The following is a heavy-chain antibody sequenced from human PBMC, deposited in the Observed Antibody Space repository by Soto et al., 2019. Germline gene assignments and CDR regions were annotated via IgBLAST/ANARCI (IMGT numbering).Heavy chain of an antibody. Sequence: EVQLVESGGGLVQPGRSLRLSCAASGFTFDDYAMHWVRQAPGKGLEWVSGISWNSGSIGYADSVKGRFTISRDNAKNSLYLQMNSLRAEDTALYYCAKDDCSGGSRYLRAFDIWGHGTMVTVSS. J-gene: IGHJ3*02. D-gene: IGHD2-15*01. CDR3: AKDDCSGGSRYLRAFDI. CDR1: GFTFDDYA. V-gene: IGHV3-9*01. CDR2: ISWNSGSI.